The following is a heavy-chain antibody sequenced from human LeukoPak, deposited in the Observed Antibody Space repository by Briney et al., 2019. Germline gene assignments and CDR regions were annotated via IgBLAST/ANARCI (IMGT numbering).Heavy chain of an antibody. CDR1: DGSISSYY. J-gene: IGHJ4*02. CDR3: ARLDYCGGDCYPRYYFDY. V-gene: IGHV4-59*08. CDR2: IYYSGST. D-gene: IGHD2-21*02. Sequence: SETLSLTCTVSDGSISSYYWSWIRQPPGKGLEWIGYIYYSGSTNYNPSLKSRVTISVDTSKNQFSLKLSSVTAADTAVYYCARLDYCGGDCYPRYYFDYWGQGTLVTVSS.